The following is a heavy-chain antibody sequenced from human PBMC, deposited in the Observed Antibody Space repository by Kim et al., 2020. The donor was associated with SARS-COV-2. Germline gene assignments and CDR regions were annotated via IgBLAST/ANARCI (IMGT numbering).Heavy chain of an antibody. CDR1: GFTFSSYS. J-gene: IGHJ4*02. CDR2: ISYDGSNK. Sequence: GGSLRLSCAASGFTFSSYSMHWVRQAPGKGLEWVAVISYDGSNKYYADSVKGRSTISRDNFKSTVYLQMNTLRAEDTAVYYCARGIYTSGYLDLDCWGQGTLVTVSS. CDR3: ARGIYTSGYLDLDC. V-gene: IGHV3-30-3*01. D-gene: IGHD3-22*01.